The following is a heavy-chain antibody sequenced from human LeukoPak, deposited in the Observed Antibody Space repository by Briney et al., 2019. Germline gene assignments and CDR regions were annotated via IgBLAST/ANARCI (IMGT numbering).Heavy chain of an antibody. Sequence: SETLSLTCAVYGGSFSGYYWSWIRQPPGKGLEWIGEINHSGSTNYNPSLKSRVTISVDTSKNQFSLKLSSVIAADTAVYYCAREGLRDSSTSSLVDPWGQGTLVTVSS. CDR2: INHSGST. D-gene: IGHD2-2*01. CDR3: AREGLRDSSTSSLVDP. V-gene: IGHV4-34*01. CDR1: GGSFSGYY. J-gene: IGHJ5*02.